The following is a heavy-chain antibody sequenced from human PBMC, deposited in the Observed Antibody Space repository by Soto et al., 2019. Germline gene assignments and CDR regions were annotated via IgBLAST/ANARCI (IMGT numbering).Heavy chain of an antibody. CDR1: GYTFTSYA. J-gene: IGHJ5*02. CDR3: ARDRRDSSGFGGFDP. D-gene: IGHD6-19*01. Sequence: ASVKVSCKASGYTFTSYAMHWVRQAPGQRLEWMGWINAGNGNTKYSQKFQGRVTITRDTSASTAYMELSSLRSEDTAVYYCARDRRDSSGFGGFDPWGQGPLFTASS. V-gene: IGHV1-3*01. CDR2: INAGNGNT.